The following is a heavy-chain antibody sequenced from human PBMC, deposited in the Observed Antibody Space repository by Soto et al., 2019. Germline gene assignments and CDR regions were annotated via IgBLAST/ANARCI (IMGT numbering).Heavy chain of an antibody. D-gene: IGHD2-15*01. CDR3: ARRYCISSSCYLYGMDV. CDR2: IIPMFGTA. J-gene: IGHJ6*02. CDR1: GGTFSTYA. Sequence: QVQLVQSGAEVKKPGSSVKVSCKASGGTFSTYAISWVRQAPGQGLEWMGGIIPMFGTANYAQKFQGGVTIPADESTSTAYMELSSLRSEDTAVFYCARRYCISSSCYLYGMDVWGQGTTVTVSS. V-gene: IGHV1-69*12.